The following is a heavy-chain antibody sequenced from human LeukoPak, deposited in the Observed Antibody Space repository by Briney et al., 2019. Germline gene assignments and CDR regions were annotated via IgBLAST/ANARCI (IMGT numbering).Heavy chain of an antibody. CDR3: ARGFEGTSYSNWFDP. V-gene: IGHV4-34*01. Sequence: WETLSLTCAVYGGSFSGYYWSWIRQPPGKGLEWIGEIRHSGSTNYNPSLKSRVTISVGTTKNQFSLKLSSVTAADTAVYYCARGFEGTSYSNWFDPWGQGTLV. D-gene: IGHD2-2*01. CDR2: IRHSGST. J-gene: IGHJ5*02. CDR1: GGSFSGYY.